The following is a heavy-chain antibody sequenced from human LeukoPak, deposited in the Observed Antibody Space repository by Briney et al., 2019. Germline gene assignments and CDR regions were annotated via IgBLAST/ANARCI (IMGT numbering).Heavy chain of an antibody. V-gene: IGHV1-69*13. CDR3: ARAVTTLTHYYYYYMDV. CDR1: GGTFSSYA. D-gene: IGHD4-17*01. J-gene: IGHJ6*03. CDR2: IIPIFGTA. Sequence: SVKVSCKASGGTFSSYAVSWVRQAPGQGLEWMGGIIPIFGTANYAQKFQGRVTITADESTSTAYMELSSLRSEDTAVYYCARAVTTLTHYYYYYMDVWGKGTTVTVSS.